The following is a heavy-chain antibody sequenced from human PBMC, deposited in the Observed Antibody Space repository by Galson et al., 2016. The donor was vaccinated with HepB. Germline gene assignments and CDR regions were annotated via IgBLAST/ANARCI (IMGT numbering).Heavy chain of an antibody. CDR1: GGSISSYY. V-gene: IGHV4-4*07. CDR2: VSTSLTT. CDR3: ARVGYSYSFMDV. D-gene: IGHD5-18*01. J-gene: IGHJ6*04. Sequence: LSLTCTVSGGSISSYYWSWIRQPAGKGLEWIGRVSTSLTTDYNPSLKRRVTMSVDTSNNHLSLNLRSVTAADTAVYYCARVGYSYSFMDVWGKGTTVAVSS.